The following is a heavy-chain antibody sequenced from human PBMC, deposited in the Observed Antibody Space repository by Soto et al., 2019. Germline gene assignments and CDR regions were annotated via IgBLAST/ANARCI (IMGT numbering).Heavy chain of an antibody. D-gene: IGHD6-19*01. V-gene: IGHV3-64*01. J-gene: IGHJ6*03. CDR1: GFTFSSYA. CDR2: ISSNGGST. CDR3: ARVGVSSGWSQRHYYYMDV. Sequence: PGGSLRLSCAASGFTFSSYAMHWVRQAPGKGLEYVSAISSNGGSTYYANSVKGRFTISRDNSKNTLYLQMGSLRAEDMAVYYCARVGVSSGWSQRHYYYMDVWGKGTTVTVSS.